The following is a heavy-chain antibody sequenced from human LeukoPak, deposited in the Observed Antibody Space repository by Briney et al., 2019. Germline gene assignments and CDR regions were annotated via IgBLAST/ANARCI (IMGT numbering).Heavy chain of an antibody. CDR3: ARLTTDSSGYPLLPDY. D-gene: IGHD3-22*01. Sequence: SETLSLTCTVSGGSISSSSYYRGWIRQPPGKGLEWLGSIYYSGSTYYNPSLKSRVTISVDTSKNQFSLKLTSVTAADTAVYYCARLTTDSSGYPLLPDYWGQGTLVTVSS. CDR2: IYYSGST. J-gene: IGHJ4*02. V-gene: IGHV4-39*01. CDR1: GGSISSSSYY.